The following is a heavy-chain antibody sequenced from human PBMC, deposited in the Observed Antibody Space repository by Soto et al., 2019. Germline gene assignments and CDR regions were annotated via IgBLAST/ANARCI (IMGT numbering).Heavy chain of an antibody. D-gene: IGHD6-13*01. J-gene: IGHJ4*02. V-gene: IGHV3-30-3*01. CDR1: SFSFRTYA. CDR3: AKARDYIRTWSLAFDA. CDR2: IPYGGDNK. Sequence: PGGSLRLSCEASSFSFRTYAMHWVRQAPGKGLEWVAGIPYGGDNKYYADSVKGRFTVSRDNSKNTLYLQMESLRTADTAVYYCAKARDYIRTWSLAFDAWGQGTLVNVFS.